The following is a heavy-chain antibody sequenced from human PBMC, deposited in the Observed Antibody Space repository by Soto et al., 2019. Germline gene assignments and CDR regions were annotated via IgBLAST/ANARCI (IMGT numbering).Heavy chain of an antibody. J-gene: IGHJ4*02. V-gene: IGHV4-59*01. D-gene: IGHD3-22*01. Sequence: PSETLSLTCTVSGGSISSYYWSWIRQPPGKGLEWIGYIYYSGSTNYNPSLKSRVTISVDTSKNQFSLKLSSVTAADTAVYYCAREGDSSGKGFDYWGQGTLVTVSS. CDR2: IYYSGST. CDR1: GGSISSYY. CDR3: AREGDSSGKGFDY.